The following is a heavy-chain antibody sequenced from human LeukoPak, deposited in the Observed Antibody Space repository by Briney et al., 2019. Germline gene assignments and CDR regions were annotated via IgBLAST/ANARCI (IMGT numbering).Heavy chain of an antibody. V-gene: IGHV1-46*01. D-gene: IGHD2-2*01. CDR3: ARDMWCSSTSCYEYYYMDV. CDR2: INPSGGST. J-gene: IGHJ6*03. CDR1: GYTFTSYY. Sequence: ASVKVSCKASGYTFTSYYMHWVRQAPGQGLEWMGIINPSGGSTSYAQKFQGRVTMTRDTSTSTVYMELSSLRSEDTAVYYCARDMWCSSTSCYEYYYMDVWSKGTTVTVSS.